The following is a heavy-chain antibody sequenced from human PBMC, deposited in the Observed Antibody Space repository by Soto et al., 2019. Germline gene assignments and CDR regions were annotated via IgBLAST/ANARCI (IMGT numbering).Heavy chain of an antibody. CDR1: DYTFINYG. Sequence: QVQLVQSGAEVKKPGASVKVSCKASDYTFINYGLTWVRQAPGQGLEWMGWISPYNGDTNYAQKFQGRVTMTADTSTSTAYMELRSLRSADTAVYYCARVLVRGALSWFHPWGLGTLVTVSS. CDR2: ISPYNGDT. D-gene: IGHD3-10*01. J-gene: IGHJ5*02. CDR3: ARVLVRGALSWFHP. V-gene: IGHV1-18*01.